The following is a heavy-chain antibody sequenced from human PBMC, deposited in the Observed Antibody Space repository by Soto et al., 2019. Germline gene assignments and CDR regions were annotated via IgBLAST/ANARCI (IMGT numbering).Heavy chain of an antibody. CDR2: IIPIFGTA. J-gene: IGHJ6*02. CDR3: ARYWVGGVSSSSNPRYYYYGMDV. CDR1: GGTFSSYA. D-gene: IGHD6-13*01. Sequence: ASVKVSCKASGGTFSSYAISWVRQAPGQGLEWMGGIIPIFGTANYAQKFQGRVTITADESTSTAYMELSSLRSEDTAVYYCARYWVGGVSSSSNPRYYYYGMDVWGQGTTVTVSS. V-gene: IGHV1-69*13.